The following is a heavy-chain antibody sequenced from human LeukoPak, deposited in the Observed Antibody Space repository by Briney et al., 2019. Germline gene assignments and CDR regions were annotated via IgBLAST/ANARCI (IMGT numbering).Heavy chain of an antibody. CDR2: ISSSSSYI. J-gene: IGHJ3*02. Sequence: PGGSLRLSCAASVFTFSSYWMSGVRRAPGKGLEWVSSISSSSSYIYYADSVNGRFTLSRCTAKKSPYLQMNSLRGEDKAVYYCASIPEPYYFAVAFDIWGQGTMVTVSS. CDR3: ASIPEPYYFAVAFDI. V-gene: IGHV3-21*01. CDR1: VFTFSSYW. D-gene: IGHD3-22*01.